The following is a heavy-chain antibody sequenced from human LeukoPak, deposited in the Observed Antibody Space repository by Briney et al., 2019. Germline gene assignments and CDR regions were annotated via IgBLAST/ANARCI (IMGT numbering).Heavy chain of an antibody. Sequence: GGSLRLSCAASGFRVSSNDMSWVRQAPGKGLEWVSVIYSGGSIYYADSVKGRFTISRDNAKNSLFLQMSSLRAEDTAVYYCARDGSGYDDAFDIWGQGTMVTVSS. J-gene: IGHJ3*02. V-gene: IGHV3-66*01. CDR1: GFRVSSND. CDR3: ARDGSGYDDAFDI. D-gene: IGHD3-10*01. CDR2: IYSGGSI.